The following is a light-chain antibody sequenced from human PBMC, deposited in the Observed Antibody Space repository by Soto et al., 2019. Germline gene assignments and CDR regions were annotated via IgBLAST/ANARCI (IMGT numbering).Light chain of an antibody. CDR2: EAS. Sequence: QSALTQPASVSGSPGQSITISCTGTSSDVGGYNYVSWYQQHPGKAPKLMIYEASDRPSGVSNRFSGSKSGNTASLTLSGLQAEDEADYYCVSYASSAARVFGTGTKLTVL. CDR1: SSDVGGYNY. CDR3: VSYASSAARV. V-gene: IGLV2-14*01. J-gene: IGLJ1*01.